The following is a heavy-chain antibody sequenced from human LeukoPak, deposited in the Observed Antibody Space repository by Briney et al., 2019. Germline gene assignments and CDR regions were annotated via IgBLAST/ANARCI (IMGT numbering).Heavy chain of an antibody. CDR3: ARAGAVVVAAKHYYYGMDV. J-gene: IGHJ6*04. Sequence: SETLSLTCAVYGGSFSGYYWSWIRQPPGKGLEWIGEINHSGSTNYNPSLKSRVTISVDTSKNQFSLKLSSVTAADTAVYYCARAGAVVVAAKHYYYGMDVWGKGTPVTVSS. CDR1: GGSFSGYY. V-gene: IGHV4-34*01. D-gene: IGHD2-15*01. CDR2: INHSGST.